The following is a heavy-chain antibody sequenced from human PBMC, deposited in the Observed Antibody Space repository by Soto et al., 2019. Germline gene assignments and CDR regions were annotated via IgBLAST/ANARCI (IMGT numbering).Heavy chain of an antibody. D-gene: IGHD2-8*01. J-gene: IGHJ5*02. CDR1: GYSISRGYY. V-gene: IGHV4-38-2*01. CDR2: IYYSGST. Sequence: PSETLSLTCGVSGYSISRGYYWSWIRQPPGKGLEWIGYIYYSGSTNYNPSLKSRVTISIDTSKNQFSLRLNSVIAADTAVYYCARDNGDSGVGWFDPWGQGILVTVS. CDR3: ARDNGDSGVGWFDP.